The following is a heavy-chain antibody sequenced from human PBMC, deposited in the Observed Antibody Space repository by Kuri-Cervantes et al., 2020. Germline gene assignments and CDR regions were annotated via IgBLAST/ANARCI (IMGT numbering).Heavy chain of an antibody. J-gene: IGHJ6*03. Sequence: SETLSLTCSVSGDSISSYHWNWIRQPPGKGLEWIGYIYYSGSTNYNPSLKSRVTISVDTSKSQFSLKLSSVTGADTAVXFWATGTVSXXYYYYMDVWGKGTTVTVSS. CDR2: IYYSGST. CDR3: ATGTVSXXYYYYMDV. CDR1: GDSISSYH. V-gene: IGHV4-59*01. D-gene: IGHD4-17*01.